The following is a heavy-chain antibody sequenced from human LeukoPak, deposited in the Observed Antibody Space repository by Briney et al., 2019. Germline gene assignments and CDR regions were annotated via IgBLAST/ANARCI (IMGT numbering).Heavy chain of an antibody. Sequence: SETLSLTCTVSGGSISGYFWTWIRQPAGKGPEWIGRIYSSGSNNYNPSLMSRVTMSLDTSKNHFSLNLTSVTAADTAVYYCAREPTSGREPTSGRPLDYWGQGTLVTVSS. V-gene: IGHV4-4*07. CDR1: GGSISGYF. D-gene: IGHD5-12*01. CDR2: IYSSGSN. CDR3: AREPTSGREPTSGRPLDY. J-gene: IGHJ4*02.